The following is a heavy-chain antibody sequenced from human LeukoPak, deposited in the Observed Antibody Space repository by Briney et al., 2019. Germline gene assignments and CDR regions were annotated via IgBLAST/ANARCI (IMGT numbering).Heavy chain of an antibody. D-gene: IGHD6-13*01. CDR2: ISYDGSNK. J-gene: IGHJ6*02. CDR1: GFTFSSYA. CDR3: ARDRAAADNYYYGMDV. V-gene: IGHV3-30-3*01. Sequence: PGGSLRLSCAASGFTFSSYAMHWVRQAPGKGLEWVAVISYDGSNKYYADSVKGRFTISRDNSKNTLYLQMNSLRAEDTAVYYCARDRAAADNYYYGMDVWGQGTTVTVSS.